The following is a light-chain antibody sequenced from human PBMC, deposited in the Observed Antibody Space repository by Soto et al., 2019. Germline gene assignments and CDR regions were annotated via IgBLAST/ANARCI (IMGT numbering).Light chain of an antibody. J-gene: IGLJ1*01. CDR2: EVS. Sequence: QSVLTQPASVSGSPGQSITIYCTGTSXDVGGYNYVSWYQQHPGKAPKLMIYEVSNRPSGVSNRFSGSKSGNTASLTISGLQAEDEADYYCSSYTSSSTQVFGTGTKVTVL. CDR3: SSYTSSSTQV. CDR1: SXDVGGYNY. V-gene: IGLV2-14*01.